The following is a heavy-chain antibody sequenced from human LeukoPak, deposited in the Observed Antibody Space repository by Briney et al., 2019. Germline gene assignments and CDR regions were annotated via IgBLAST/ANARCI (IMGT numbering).Heavy chain of an antibody. CDR2: IIPILGIA. J-gene: IGHJ5*02. V-gene: IGHV1-69*04. Sequence: SVKVSCKASGGTFSSYAISWVRQAPGQGLEWVGRIIPILGIANYAQKFQGRVTITADKSTSTAYMELSSLRSEDTAVYYCARGGYQPLGFDPWGQGTLVTVSS. CDR1: GGTFSSYA. D-gene: IGHD2-2*01. CDR3: ARGGYQPLGFDP.